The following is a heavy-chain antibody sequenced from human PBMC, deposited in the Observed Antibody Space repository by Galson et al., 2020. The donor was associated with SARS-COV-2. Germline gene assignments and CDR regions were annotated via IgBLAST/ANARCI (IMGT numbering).Heavy chain of an antibody. CDR3: AKGVYGISWRGGY. CDR1: GFTFSNYA. Sequence: GGSMRLSCAASGFTFSNYAMSWVRQAPGKGLEWVSGINNNGGDTYYADSVKGRFTISRDNSVHTLFLQMNSLRVEDTAICYCAKGVYGISWRGGYWGQGIQVTVAS. D-gene: IGHD6-13*01. V-gene: IGHV3-23*01. J-gene: IGHJ4*02. CDR2: INNNGGDT.